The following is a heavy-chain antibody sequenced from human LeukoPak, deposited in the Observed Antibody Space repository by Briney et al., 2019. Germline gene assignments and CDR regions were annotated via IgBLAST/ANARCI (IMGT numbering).Heavy chain of an antibody. CDR3: QYMVRGVMNY. D-gene: IGHD3-10*01. V-gene: IGHV3-21*04. CDR1: GFTFSSYG. Sequence: PGGSLRLSCAASGFTFSSYGMSWVRQAPGKGLEWVSAISSSDSTIYYADSVKGRFTISRDNAKNSLYLQMNSLRAEDTAVYYCQYMVRGVMNYWGQGTLVTVSS. J-gene: IGHJ4*02. CDR2: ISSSDSTI.